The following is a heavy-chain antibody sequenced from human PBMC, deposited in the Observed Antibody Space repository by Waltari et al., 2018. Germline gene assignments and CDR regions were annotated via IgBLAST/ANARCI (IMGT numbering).Heavy chain of an antibody. CDR1: GYTFTTYG. CDR2: ISGYNFNI. D-gene: IGHD1-26*01. Sequence: QVQLVQSGAEVKKPGASVRVPSKPSGYTFTTYGINWVRQAPGPGLEWLGWISGYNFNIKYAQNVQGRLTIDTDTSTSTIYMQLTSLRSDDTAVYYCAGPEKTLGERPGGYYFNMDVWGQGTTVTVSS. CDR3: AGPEKTLGERPGGYYFNMDV. J-gene: IGHJ6*02. V-gene: IGHV1-18*01.